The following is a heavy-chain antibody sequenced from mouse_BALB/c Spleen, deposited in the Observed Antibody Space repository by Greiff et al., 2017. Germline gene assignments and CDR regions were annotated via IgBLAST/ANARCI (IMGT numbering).Heavy chain of an antibody. Sequence: EVQLQQSGTVLARPGASVKMSCKASGYTFTSYWMHWVKQRPGQGLEWIGAIYHGNSDTSYNQKFKGKAKLTAVTTTSTAYMELSSLTNEDSAVYYWTRSYYGNYYWFAYWGQGTLVTVSA. CDR2: IYHGNSDT. V-gene: IGHV1-5*01. D-gene: IGHD2-10*01. CDR3: TRSYYGNYYWFAY. J-gene: IGHJ3*01. CDR1: GYTFTSYW.